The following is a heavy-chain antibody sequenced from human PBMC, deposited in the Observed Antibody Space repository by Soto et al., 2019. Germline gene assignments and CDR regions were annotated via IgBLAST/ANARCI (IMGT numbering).Heavy chain of an antibody. CDR1: GGSISSTRHH. D-gene: IGHD2-15*01. CDR3: VRHRELCDRGSCYLPEY. Sequence: QLQLQESGPGLVKPSETLSLTCTVSGGSISSTRHHWGWIRQSPERRLEWIGTLFYTGTTYYNPSLNSRVTRPVDRSKNLFSLIMTSMTAADTAVYYCVRHRELCDRGSCYLPEYLGPGALVTISS. J-gene: IGHJ4*02. V-gene: IGHV4-39*01. CDR2: LFYTGTT.